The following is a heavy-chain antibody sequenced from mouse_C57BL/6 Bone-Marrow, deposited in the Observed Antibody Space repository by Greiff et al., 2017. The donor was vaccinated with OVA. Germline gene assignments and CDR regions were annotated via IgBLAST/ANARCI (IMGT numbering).Heavy chain of an antibody. Sequence: EVQLVESGGDLVKPGGSLKLSCAASGFTFSSYGMSWVRQTPDKRLEWVATISSGGSYTYYSDSVKGRFTISRDTAKKTLYLQMSSLKAEDTAMYYCARRWDEAWFAYWGQGTLVTVSA. CDR3: ARRWDEAWFAY. J-gene: IGHJ3*01. D-gene: IGHD4-1*01. CDR2: ISSGGSYT. V-gene: IGHV5-6*01. CDR1: GFTFSSYG.